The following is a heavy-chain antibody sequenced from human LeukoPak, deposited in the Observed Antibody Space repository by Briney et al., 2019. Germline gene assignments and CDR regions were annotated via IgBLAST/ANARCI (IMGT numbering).Heavy chain of an antibody. J-gene: IGHJ4*02. CDR3: ARAMTHGDY. CDR1: GFTFSSYT. CDR2: ITSVSSYI. Sequence: GGSLRLSCAASGFTFSSYTMNWVRQAPGKGLEWVLSITSVSSYIYYADSVKGRFTISRDNAKNSLYLQMNSLRAEDTAVYYCARAMTHGDYWGQGTLVTVSS. V-gene: IGHV3-21*01.